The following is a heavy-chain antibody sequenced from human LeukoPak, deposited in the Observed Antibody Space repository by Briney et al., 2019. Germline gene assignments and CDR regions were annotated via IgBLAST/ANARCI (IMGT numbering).Heavy chain of an antibody. V-gene: IGHV3-30*04. CDR3: ARDPPFGNGWSQNFFDY. J-gene: IGHJ4*02. CDR2: ISYDGGNI. D-gene: IGHD6-19*01. Sequence: GGSLRLSCAPSGFTFDTYAMHWVRQAPGKGLEWVALISYDGGNIYYGDSVRGRFTISRDNDNNMLYLQMNSLRPEDTAVYYCARDPPFGNGWSQNFFDYWGQGTLVIASS. CDR1: GFTFDTYA.